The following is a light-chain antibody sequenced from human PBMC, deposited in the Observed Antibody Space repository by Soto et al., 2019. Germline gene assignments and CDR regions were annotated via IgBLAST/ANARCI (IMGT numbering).Light chain of an antibody. J-gene: IGKJ1*01. CDR3: QQYGSSPRT. CDR1: QSVSSSY. CDR2: DAS. V-gene: IGKV3-20*01. Sequence: EIVLTQSPGTLSLSPGERATHSCRASQSVSSSYLAWYQQKPGQAPRLLIYDASTRATGNPDRISGSGSGTDFTLTISRLEPEDFAVYYCQQYGSSPRTFGQGTRVEIK.